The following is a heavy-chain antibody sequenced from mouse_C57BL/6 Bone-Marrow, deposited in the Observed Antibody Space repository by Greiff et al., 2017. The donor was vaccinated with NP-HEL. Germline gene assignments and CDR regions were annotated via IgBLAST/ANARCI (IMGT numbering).Heavy chain of an antibody. CDR1: GFTFSSYG. Sequence: DVKLVESGGDLVKPGGSLKLSCAASGFTFSSYGMSWVRQTPDKRLEWVATISRGVSYTYYPDSVKGRFTISRDNAKNTQYLQMSSLKSEDTAMYDCTRSSYPNSDYWGQGTTLTGSS. V-gene: IGHV5-6*02. CDR3: TRSSYPNSDY. D-gene: IGHD1-1*01. J-gene: IGHJ2*01. CDR2: ISRGVSYT.